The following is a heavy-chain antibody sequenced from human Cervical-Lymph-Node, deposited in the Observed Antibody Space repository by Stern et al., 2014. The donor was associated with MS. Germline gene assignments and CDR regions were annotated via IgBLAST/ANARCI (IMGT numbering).Heavy chain of an antibody. CDR3: AKTGSIAVAGTGFDY. CDR2: ISYDGSNK. V-gene: IGHV3-30*18. Sequence: EQLVESGGGVVQPGRSLRLSCAASGFTFSSYGMHWVRQAPGKGLEWVAVISYDGSNKYYADSVKDRFTISRENSKNTLYLQMNSLRAEDTAVYYCAKTGSIAVAGTGFDYLGQGTLVTVSS. J-gene: IGHJ4*02. D-gene: IGHD6-19*01. CDR1: GFTFSSYG.